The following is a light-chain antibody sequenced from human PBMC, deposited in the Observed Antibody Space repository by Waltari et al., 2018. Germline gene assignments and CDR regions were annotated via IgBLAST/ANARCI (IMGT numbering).Light chain of an antibody. V-gene: IGLV3-25*03. CDR1: ALPKRY. CDR2: KDI. CDR3: QSADSSGTYVV. Sequence: SYELTQPPSVSVSPGQPARITCSGDALPKRYAYLYQQKPGQAPVLVIYKDIERPSGIPERFSGSRSGTTVTLTISGVQAEDEADYYCQSADSSGTYVVFGGGTKLTVL. J-gene: IGLJ2*01.